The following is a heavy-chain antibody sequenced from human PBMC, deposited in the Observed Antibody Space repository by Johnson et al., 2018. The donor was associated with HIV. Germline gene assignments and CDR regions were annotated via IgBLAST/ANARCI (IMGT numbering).Heavy chain of an antibody. CDR3: ARDPVVGAFDI. J-gene: IGHJ3*02. CDR1: GFTFSSYA. CDR2: ISYDGSNK. D-gene: IGHD2-15*01. V-gene: IGHV3-30*04. Sequence: VQLVESGGGVVQPGRSLRLSCAASGFTFSSYAMHWVRQAPGKGLEWVAVISYDGSNKYYADSVKGRFTISRDNSKNTLFLQMNSLRAEDTAVCYCARDPVVGAFDIWGQGTMVTVSS.